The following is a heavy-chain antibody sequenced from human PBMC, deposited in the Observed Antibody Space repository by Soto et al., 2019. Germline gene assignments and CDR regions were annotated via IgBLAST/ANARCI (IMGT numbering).Heavy chain of an antibody. D-gene: IGHD5-12*01. Sequence: GGSLRLSCAASGFTFNNYAMSWVRQAPGKGLQWVSTISSGGGSKYYADSVKGRFTISRDNSKNTLYLQMNSLRAEDTAVYYCAKDREYSGSLSDYWGQGTLVTVSS. J-gene: IGHJ4*02. CDR1: GFTFNNYA. CDR3: AKDREYSGSLSDY. CDR2: ISSGGGSK. V-gene: IGHV3-23*01.